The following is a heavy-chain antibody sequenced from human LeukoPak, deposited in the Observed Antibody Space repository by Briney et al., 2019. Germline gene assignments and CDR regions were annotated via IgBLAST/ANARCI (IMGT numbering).Heavy chain of an antibody. CDR2: INPDGSTT. V-gene: IGHV3-74*01. Sequence: GGSLRLSCVASGFAFRNYWMYWVCQGPGKGLVWLSRINPDGSTTTYADSVKGRSTISRDNANRMLSLHINSLRVEDSAIYYCARGGKLELTALASWGQGSLVVVSS. CDR3: ARGGKLELTALAS. D-gene: IGHD2-21*02. CDR1: GFAFRNYW. J-gene: IGHJ5*02.